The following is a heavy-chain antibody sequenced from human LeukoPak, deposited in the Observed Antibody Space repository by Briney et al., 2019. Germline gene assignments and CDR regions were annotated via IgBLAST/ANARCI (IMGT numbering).Heavy chain of an antibody. V-gene: IGHV1-3*01. Sequence: ASVKVSFTASGYTFTSYAMHWVRRAPGQRLEWMGWINAGNGDTKYSQKFQGRVNIARDTSASTAYMELSSLRSEDTAVYYCARDRGGTGDFDYWGQGTLVTVSS. CDR1: GYTFTSYA. CDR3: ARDRGGTGDFDY. J-gene: IGHJ4*02. CDR2: INAGNGDT. D-gene: IGHD1-1*01.